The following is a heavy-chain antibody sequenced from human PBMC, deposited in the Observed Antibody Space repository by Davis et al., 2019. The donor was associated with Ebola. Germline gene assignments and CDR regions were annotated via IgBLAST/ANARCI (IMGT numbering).Heavy chain of an antibody. D-gene: IGHD5-18*01. J-gene: IGHJ3*01. CDR1: GGAIGDYF. CDR2: IYGGST. Sequence: GSLRLSCLVSGGAIGDYFWSWIRQPPGRGLEWIGYIYGGSTKYNTSLQSRVTISADASKNQFSLKLKSVTAADTAVYFCARPRDFGYGDPFDLWGQGAMVTVSP. CDR3: ARPRDFGYGDPFDL. V-gene: IGHV4-59*08.